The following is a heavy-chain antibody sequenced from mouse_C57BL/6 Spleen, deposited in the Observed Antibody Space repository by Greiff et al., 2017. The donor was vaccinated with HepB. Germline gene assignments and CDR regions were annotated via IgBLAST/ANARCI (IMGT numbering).Heavy chain of an antibody. CDR1: GYTFTDYY. Sequence: VQGVESGAELVRPGASVKLSCKASGYTFTDYYINWVKQRPGQGLEWIARIYPGSGNTYYNEKFKGKATLTAEKSSSTAYMQLSSLTSEDSAVYFCARDGSSYWFAYWGQGTLVTVSA. V-gene: IGHV1-76*01. CDR2: IYPGSGNT. CDR3: ARDGSSYWFAY. D-gene: IGHD1-1*01. J-gene: IGHJ3*01.